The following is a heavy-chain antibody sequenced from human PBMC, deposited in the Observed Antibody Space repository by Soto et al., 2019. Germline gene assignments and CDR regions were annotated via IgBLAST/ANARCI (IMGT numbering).Heavy chain of an antibody. Sequence: XSVNRSFQASVYAFTTYAVRWGRQAPGQRLEWMGWINGGNGNTEYPQKFQARVTITRDTSASTVYMELSSLRSEDTAVYYCARVRRSSGYYYGYWGQGPPVTVSS. J-gene: IGHJ1*01. D-gene: IGHD3-22*01. V-gene: IGHV1-3*01. CDR1: VYAFTTYA. CDR2: INGGNGNT. CDR3: ARVRRSSGYYYGY.